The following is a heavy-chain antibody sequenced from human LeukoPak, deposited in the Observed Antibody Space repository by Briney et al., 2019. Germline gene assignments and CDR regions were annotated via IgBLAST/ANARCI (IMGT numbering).Heavy chain of an antibody. D-gene: IGHD6-19*01. CDR3: ARASSGRDYYYYGMDV. CDR1: GGSISSYY. V-gene: IGHV4-4*07. Sequence: PSETLSLTCTVSGGSISSYYWSWIRQPAGKGLEWIGRIYTSGSTNYNPSLKSRVTMSVDTSKSQFSLKLSSVTAADTAVYYCARASSGRDYYYYGMDVWGQGTTVTVSS. CDR2: IYTSGST. J-gene: IGHJ6*02.